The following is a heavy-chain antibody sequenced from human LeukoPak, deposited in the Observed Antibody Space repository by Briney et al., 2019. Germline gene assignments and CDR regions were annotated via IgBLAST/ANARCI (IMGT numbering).Heavy chain of an antibody. CDR1: GFTFSNAW. D-gene: IGHD6-13*01. Sequence: GGSLRLSCAASGFTFSNAWMNWVRQAPGKGLEWVGRIKSKTDGGTTDYAAPVKSRFTISRDDSKNTLYLQMNSLKTEDTAVYYCTTDLGYSSSDFDYWGQGILVTVSS. J-gene: IGHJ4*02. V-gene: IGHV3-15*07. CDR3: TTDLGYSSSDFDY. CDR2: IKSKTDGGTT.